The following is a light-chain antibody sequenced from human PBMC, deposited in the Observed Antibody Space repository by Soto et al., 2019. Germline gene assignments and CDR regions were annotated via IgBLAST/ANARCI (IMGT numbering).Light chain of an antibody. CDR2: EVS. V-gene: IGLV2-8*01. CDR1: SSDVGAFDS. Sequence: QSVLTQPPSASGSPGQSVTISCTGSSSDVGAFDSVSWYQQHPHKAPQIIIYEVSKRPSGVPDRFSGSKSGNTASLTVSGLQADDEADYYCVAWDDSLSGYVFGTGTKVTVL. J-gene: IGLJ1*01. CDR3: VAWDDSLSGYV.